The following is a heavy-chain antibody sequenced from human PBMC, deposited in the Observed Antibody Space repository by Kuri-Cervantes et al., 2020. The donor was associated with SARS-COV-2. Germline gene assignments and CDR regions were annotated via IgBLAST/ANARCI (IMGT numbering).Heavy chain of an antibody. Sequence: SETLSLTCTVSGGSISSGSYYWSWIRQPAGKGLEWIGRIYTSGSTNYNPSLKSRVTISVDTSKNQFSLKLSSVTAADTAVYYCARGGRTRNSYYFDYRGQGTLVTVSS. CDR3: ARGGRTRNSYYFDY. J-gene: IGHJ4*02. CDR2: IYTSGST. D-gene: IGHD3-10*01. V-gene: IGHV4-61*02. CDR1: GGSISSGSYY.